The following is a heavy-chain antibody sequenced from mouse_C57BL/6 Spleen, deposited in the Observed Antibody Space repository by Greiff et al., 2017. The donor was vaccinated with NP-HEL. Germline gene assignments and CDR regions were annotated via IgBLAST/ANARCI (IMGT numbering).Heavy chain of an antibody. CDR3: ARSPITTVVAPFAY. CDR2: IDPSDSET. V-gene: IGHV1-52*01. CDR1: GYTFTSYW. J-gene: IGHJ3*01. Sequence: QVQLQQSGAELVRPGSSVKLSCKASGYTFTSYWMHWVKQRPIQGLEWIGNIDPSDSETHYNQKFKDKATLTVDKSSSTAYMQLSSLTSEDSAVYYCARSPITTVVAPFAYWGQGTLVTVSA. D-gene: IGHD1-1*01.